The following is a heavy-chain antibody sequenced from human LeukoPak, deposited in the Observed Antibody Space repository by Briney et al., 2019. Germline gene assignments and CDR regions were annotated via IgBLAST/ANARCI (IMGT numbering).Heavy chain of an antibody. CDR2: IYSGGST. V-gene: IGHV3-53*01. CDR3: ARGPRYSYVSIYFDY. CDR1: GFTVSSNY. D-gene: IGHD5-18*01. J-gene: IGHJ4*02. Sequence: PGGSLRLSCAASGFTVSSNYMSWVRQAPGKGLEWVSVIYSGGSTYYAGSVKGRFTISRDNSKNTLYLQMNSLRAEDTAVYYCARGPRYSYVSIYFDYWGQGTLVTVSS.